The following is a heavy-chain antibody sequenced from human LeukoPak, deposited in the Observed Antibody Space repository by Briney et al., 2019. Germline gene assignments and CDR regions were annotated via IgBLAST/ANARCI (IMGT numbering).Heavy chain of an antibody. CDR1: GFTFSSYG. CDR3: ARDGFPGSSGYYHTPLYYFDY. CDR2: IRYDGSNK. Sequence: GGSLRLSCAASGFTFSSYGMHWVRQAPGKGLEWVAFIRYDGSNKYYADSVKGRFTISRDNSKNTLYLQMGSLRAEDMAVYYCARDGFPGSSGYYHTPLYYFDYWGQGTLVTVSS. J-gene: IGHJ4*02. V-gene: IGHV3-30*02. D-gene: IGHD3-22*01.